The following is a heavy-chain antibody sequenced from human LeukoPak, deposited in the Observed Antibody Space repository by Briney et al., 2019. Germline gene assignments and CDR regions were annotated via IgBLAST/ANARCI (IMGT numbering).Heavy chain of an antibody. CDR1: GFTFSRYS. J-gene: IGHJ4*02. V-gene: IGHV3-48*01. CDR2: ISSGSSPI. Sequence: PGGSLRLSCAASGFTFSRYSMNWVRQAPRKGRAWVSYISSGSSPICYADSVKGRFTISRDNAKNSLYLQMNSLRAEDTAVYYCARGVSGSSLFDYWGQGTLVPVSS. CDR3: ARGVSGSSLFDY. D-gene: IGHD1-26*01.